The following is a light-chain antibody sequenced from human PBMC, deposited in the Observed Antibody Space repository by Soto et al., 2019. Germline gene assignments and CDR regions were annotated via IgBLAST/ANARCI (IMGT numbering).Light chain of an antibody. Sequence: QSVLTQPPSVSGAPGQRVPISCTGSDSNIGAGSDVHWYQQFPGTAPKLLIYTNTYRPSGVPDRFSGSKSGTSASLDITGLQAEDEADYYCQSYDSSLSRCVFGGGTKVTVL. CDR2: TNT. J-gene: IGLJ3*02. CDR3: QSYDSSLSRCV. V-gene: IGLV1-40*01. CDR1: DSNIGAGSD.